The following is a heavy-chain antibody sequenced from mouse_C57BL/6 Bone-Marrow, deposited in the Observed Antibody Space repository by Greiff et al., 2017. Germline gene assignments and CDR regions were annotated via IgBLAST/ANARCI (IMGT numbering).Heavy chain of an antibody. Sequence: EVKLMESGGGLVQPGGSMKLSCVASGFTFSNYWMNWVRQSPEKGLEWVAQIRLKSDNYATHYAESVKGRFTISRDDSKSSVYLQMNNLRAEDTGIYYCTGGLRQGDYYAMDYWGQGTSVTVSS. D-gene: IGHD2-4*01. CDR1: GFTFSNYW. CDR3: TGGLRQGDYYAMDY. J-gene: IGHJ4*01. V-gene: IGHV6-3*01. CDR2: IRLKSDNYAT.